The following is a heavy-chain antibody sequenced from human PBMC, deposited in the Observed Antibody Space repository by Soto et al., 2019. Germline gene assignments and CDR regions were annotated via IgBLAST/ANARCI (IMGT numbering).Heavy chain of an antibody. CDR1: GGSFSGYY. V-gene: IGHV4-34*01. Sequence: QVQLQQWGAGLLKPSETLSLTCAVYGGSFSGYYWSWIRQPPGKGLEWIGEINHSGSTNYNPSLKSRVTLSVDTSKNQFSLKLSSVTAADTAVYYCARKVVGATRDYWGQGTLVTVSS. D-gene: IGHD1-26*01. J-gene: IGHJ4*02. CDR3: ARKVVGATRDY. CDR2: INHSGST.